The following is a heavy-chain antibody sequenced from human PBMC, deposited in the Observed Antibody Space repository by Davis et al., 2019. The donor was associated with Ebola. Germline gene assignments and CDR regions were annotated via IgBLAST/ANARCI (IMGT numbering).Heavy chain of an antibody. J-gene: IGHJ3*02. CDR3: AKDTSNIWFDI. V-gene: IGHV3-53*01. CDR1: GFIVSDKY. Sequence: GESLKISCAASGFIVSDKYMSWVRQAPGKGPEWVSVLYRDGRTYYADSVKGRFTISRDNSKNTLYLQMNGLRVEDTAIYYCAKDTSNIWFDIWGQGTNVTVSS. CDR2: LYRDGRT. D-gene: IGHD1-26*01.